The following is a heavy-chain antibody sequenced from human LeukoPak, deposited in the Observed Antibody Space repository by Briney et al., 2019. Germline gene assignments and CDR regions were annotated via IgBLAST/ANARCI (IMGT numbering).Heavy chain of an antibody. CDR1: GGSISGYY. CDR3: ARHSNYYGSGFDP. Sequence: SETLSLTCTVSGGSISGYYWSWIRQPPGKGLEWIGYIYYSGSTNYNPSLKSRVTISVDTSKNQFSLKLSSVTAADTAVYYCARHSNYYGSGFDPWGQGTLVTVSS. V-gene: IGHV4-59*01. J-gene: IGHJ5*02. D-gene: IGHD3-10*01. CDR2: IYYSGST.